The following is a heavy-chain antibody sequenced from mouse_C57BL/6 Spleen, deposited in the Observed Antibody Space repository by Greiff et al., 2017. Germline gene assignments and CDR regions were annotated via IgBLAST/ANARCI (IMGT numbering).Heavy chain of an antibody. Sequence: QVQLQQPGAELVMPGASVKLSCKASGYTFTSYWMHWVKQRPGQGLEWIGELDPSDSYTNYNQKFKGKSTLNVDKSSSTAYMQLSSLTSEDSAVYYCARMVTTPHWYFDVWGTGTTVTVSS. J-gene: IGHJ1*03. CDR1: GYTFTSYW. V-gene: IGHV1-69*01. CDR3: ARMVTTPHWYFDV. D-gene: IGHD2-2*01. CDR2: LDPSDSYT.